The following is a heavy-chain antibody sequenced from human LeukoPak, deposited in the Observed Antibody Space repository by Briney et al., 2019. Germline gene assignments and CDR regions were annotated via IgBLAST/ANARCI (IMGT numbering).Heavy chain of an antibody. Sequence: GGSLRLSCAASGFTFSSYSMNWVRQAPGKGLEWVSSISSSSSYIYYADSVKGRFTISRDNSKNTLYLQMNSLRAEDTAVYYCARDRDYYYYYMDVWGKGTTVTVSS. CDR1: GFTFSSYS. D-gene: IGHD3-10*01. V-gene: IGHV3-21*01. J-gene: IGHJ6*03. CDR3: ARDRDYYYYYMDV. CDR2: ISSSSSYI.